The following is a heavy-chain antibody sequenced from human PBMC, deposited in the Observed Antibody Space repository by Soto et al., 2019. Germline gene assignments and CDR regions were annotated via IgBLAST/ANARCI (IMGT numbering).Heavy chain of an antibody. Sequence: QVQLQESGPGLVKPSETLSLTCTVSGGSISSYYWSWIRQPPGKGLEWIGYIYYSGSTNYNPSLKSRVAISVDTSKNQFSLKLSSVTAADTAVYYCARGYYDSSGAFDIWGQGTMVTVSS. CDR3: ARGYYDSSGAFDI. J-gene: IGHJ3*02. CDR1: GGSISSYY. V-gene: IGHV4-59*01. D-gene: IGHD3-22*01. CDR2: IYYSGST.